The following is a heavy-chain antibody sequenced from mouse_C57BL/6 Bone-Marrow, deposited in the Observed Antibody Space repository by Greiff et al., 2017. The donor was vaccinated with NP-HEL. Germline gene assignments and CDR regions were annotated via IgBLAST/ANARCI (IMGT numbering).Heavy chain of an antibody. CDR3: EKYDYEN. J-gene: IGHJ2*01. Sequence: QVQLQQSGAELARPGASVKMSCKASGYTFTSYTMHWVKQRPGQGLEWIGYINPSSGYTKYNQKFKDKATLTADKSSSTAYMQLSSLTSEDSAVYYCEKYDYENWGQGTTLTVSS. D-gene: IGHD2-4*01. CDR1: GYTFTSYT. CDR2: INPSSGYT. V-gene: IGHV1-4*01.